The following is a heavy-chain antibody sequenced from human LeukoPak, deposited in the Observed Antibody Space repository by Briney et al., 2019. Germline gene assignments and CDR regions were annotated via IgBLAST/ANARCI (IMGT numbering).Heavy chain of an antibody. CDR2: IGPTGFDR. V-gene: IGHV3-21*06. D-gene: IGHD1-14*01. CDR1: GLTFSTSG. Sequence: GGSLRLSCTTSGLTFSTSGFNWVRRAPGKGLEWVASIGPTGFDRYHADSIKGRFTISRDNANNFLYLQMDSLRAEDTAVYYCATQTNGRHYDYWGQGTLLTVSS. J-gene: IGHJ4*02. CDR3: ATQTNGRHYDY.